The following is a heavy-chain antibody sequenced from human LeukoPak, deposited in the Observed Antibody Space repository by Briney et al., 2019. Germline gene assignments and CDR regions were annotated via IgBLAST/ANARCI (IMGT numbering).Heavy chain of an antibody. CDR1: GYTLTQLA. V-gene: IGHV1-24*01. Sequence: ASVKVSCKVSGYTLTQLAMHWVRQAPGKGLEWMGGFDPEDGEPVYAQKFQDRVAMTEDSSTDTANMELTSLASEDTAVYYCATQARGYFYYWGQGTLVTVSS. CDR3: ATQARGYFYY. J-gene: IGHJ4*02. CDR2: FDPEDGEP.